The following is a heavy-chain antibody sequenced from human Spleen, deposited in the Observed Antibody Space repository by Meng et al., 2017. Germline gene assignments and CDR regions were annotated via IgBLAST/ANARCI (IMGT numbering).Heavy chain of an antibody. CDR2: IGHSGTT. CDR3: VRSSGWVRTGFDP. J-gene: IGHJ5*02. V-gene: IGHV4-39*01. D-gene: IGHD6-19*01. CDR1: GGSISTSGYY. Sequence: QPQLQESGPGLVKPSEALSLTCSVSGGSISTSGYYWGWIRQPPGKGLEWCGSIGHSGTTYYTPSLRRRVTVSIDTPKNQFSLEVTSVTAADTAVYYCVRSSGWVRTGFDPWGQGTLVTVSS.